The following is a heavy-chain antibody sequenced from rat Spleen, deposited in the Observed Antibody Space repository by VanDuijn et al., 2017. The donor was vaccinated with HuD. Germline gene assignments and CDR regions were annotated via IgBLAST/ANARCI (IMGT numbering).Heavy chain of an antibody. D-gene: IGHD1-4*01. Sequence: EVQLVESGGGLVQPGRSLKLSCVASKFTFRNDAMAWVRQAPTKGLEWVASINVAGDTTYYRDSVKGRFTISRDNTKSTLSLQVDSLRSEDTATYYCAREAGIPFHYFDYWGRGVMVTVSS. CDR2: INVAGDTT. CDR1: KFTFRNDA. V-gene: IGHV5-25*01. J-gene: IGHJ2*01. CDR3: AREAGIPFHYFDY.